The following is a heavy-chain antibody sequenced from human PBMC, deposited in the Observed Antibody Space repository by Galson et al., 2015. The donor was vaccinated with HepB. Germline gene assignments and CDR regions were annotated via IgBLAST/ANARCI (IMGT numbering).Heavy chain of an antibody. CDR2: INHSGST. CDR1: GGSFSGYY. CDR3: ARGARVNWGSLDY. J-gene: IGHJ4*02. V-gene: IGHV4-34*01. D-gene: IGHD7-27*01. Sequence: SETLSLTCAVYGGSFSGYYWSWIRQPPGKGLEWIGEINHSGSTNYNPSLKSRVTISVDTSKNQFSLKLSSVTAADTAVYYCARGARVNWGSLDYWGQGTLVTVSS.